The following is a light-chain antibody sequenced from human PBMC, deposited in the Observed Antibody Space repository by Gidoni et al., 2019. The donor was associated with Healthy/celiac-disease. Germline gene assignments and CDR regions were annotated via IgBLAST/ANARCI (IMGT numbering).Light chain of an antibody. V-gene: IGKV1-33*01. CDR1: QDISNY. Sequence: DIQMTMSPSSLSASVGDRVTITCQASQDISNYLNWYQQKPGKAPKLLIYDASNLETGVPSRFSGSGSGTDFTFTISSLQSEDIATYYCQQYDNLSITFGQGTRLEIK. CDR3: QQYDNLSIT. CDR2: DAS. J-gene: IGKJ5*01.